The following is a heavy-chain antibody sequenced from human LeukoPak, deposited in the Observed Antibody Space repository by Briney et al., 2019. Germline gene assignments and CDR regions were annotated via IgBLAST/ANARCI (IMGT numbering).Heavy chain of an antibody. J-gene: IGHJ6*03. CDR2: IYYSGST. CDR3: ARRTRYYYYMDV. Sequence: PSETLSLTCTVSGGSVRNYYWCWIRQPPGKGLEWIGSIYYSGSTYYNPSLKSRVTISVDTSKYQFSLKLSSVTAADTAVYYCARRTRYYYYMDVWGKGTTVTVSS. CDR1: GGSVRNYY. V-gene: IGHV4-39*01.